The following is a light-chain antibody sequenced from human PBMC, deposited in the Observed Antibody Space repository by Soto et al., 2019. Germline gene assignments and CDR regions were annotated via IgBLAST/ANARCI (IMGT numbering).Light chain of an antibody. CDR1: RSIGNY. V-gene: IGKV1-39*01. Sequence: DIQTTQSPSSLSASVGDRVTIDCRASRSIGNYLNWYQQKPESAPKLLIYLTSSLQSGVPSRFSGSGSGTDFTLTISSLQPEDFATYYCQQSYSTPYSFGQGTKLEIK. CDR3: QQSYSTPYS. J-gene: IGKJ2*01. CDR2: LTS.